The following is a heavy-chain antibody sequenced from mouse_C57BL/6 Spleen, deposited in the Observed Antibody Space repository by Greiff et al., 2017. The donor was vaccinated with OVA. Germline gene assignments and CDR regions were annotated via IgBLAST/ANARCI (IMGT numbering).Heavy chain of an antibody. CDR1: GFTFSDYY. D-gene: IGHD1-1*01. CDR3: ARGTTPHYFDY. CDR2: IYYDGSST. Sequence: EVMLVESEGGLVQPGSFMKLSCTASGFTFSDYYMAWVRQVPEKGLEWVANIYYDGSSTYYLDSLKSRFIISRDNAKNILYLQMSSLKSADTATYYCARGTTPHYFDYWGQGTTLAVSS. J-gene: IGHJ2*01. V-gene: IGHV5-16*01.